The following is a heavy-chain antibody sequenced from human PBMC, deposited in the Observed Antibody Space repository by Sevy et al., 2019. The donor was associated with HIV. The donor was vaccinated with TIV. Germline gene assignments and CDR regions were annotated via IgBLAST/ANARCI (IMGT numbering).Heavy chain of an antibody. CDR3: ANLNDDFNI. V-gene: IGHV4-34*01. CDR1: GGPFSGYY. D-gene: IGHD3-9*01. J-gene: IGHJ3*02. Sequence: SETRSLTCAVYGGPFSGYYWSWIRQSPGKGLEWIGEINESGSTKYIPSLKSRVLISVDTSRKQFYLQLTPVTAADTAVYYCANLNDDFNIWGQGTMVTVSS. CDR2: INESGST.